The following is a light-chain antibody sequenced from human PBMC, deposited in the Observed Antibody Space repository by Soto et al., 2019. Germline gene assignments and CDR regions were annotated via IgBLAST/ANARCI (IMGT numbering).Light chain of an antibody. CDR1: QSISSY. J-gene: IGKJ1*01. CDR3: QQYNSYWT. V-gene: IGKV1-5*01. Sequence: DIQMTQSPSSLSASVGDRVTITFRASQSISSYLNWYQQKPGKAPKLLIYDASSLESGVPSRFSGGGSGTEFTLTISSLQPDDFATYYCQQYNSYWTFGQGTKVDIK. CDR2: DAS.